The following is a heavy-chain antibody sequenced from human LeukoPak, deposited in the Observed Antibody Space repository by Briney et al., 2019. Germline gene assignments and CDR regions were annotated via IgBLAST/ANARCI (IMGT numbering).Heavy chain of an antibody. V-gene: IGHV3-7*01. J-gene: IGHJ6*02. CDR3: ARDSLYQQLSSYGMDV. CDR2: IMQDGSEK. D-gene: IGHD2-2*01. Sequence: GGSLRLSCAASGFTFSSYWMSWVRQAPGKGLEWVANIMQDGSEKFYVDSVKSRFTISRDNAKNSLYLQMHSLRAEDTAVYYCARDSLYQQLSSYGMDVWGQGTTVTVSS. CDR1: GFTFSSYW.